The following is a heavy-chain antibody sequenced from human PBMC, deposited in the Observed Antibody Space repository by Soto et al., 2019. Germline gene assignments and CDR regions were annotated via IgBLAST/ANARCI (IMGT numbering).Heavy chain of an antibody. V-gene: IGHV1-3*01. CDR1: GYTFTSYA. J-gene: IGHJ6*02. Sequence: ASVKVSCKASGYTFTSYAMHWVRQAPGQRLEWMGWINAGNGNTKYSQKFQGRVTITRDTSASTAYMELSSLRSKDTAVCYCARETKASYYYGMDVWGQGTTVTVSS. CDR2: INAGNGNT. CDR3: ARETKASYYYGMDV.